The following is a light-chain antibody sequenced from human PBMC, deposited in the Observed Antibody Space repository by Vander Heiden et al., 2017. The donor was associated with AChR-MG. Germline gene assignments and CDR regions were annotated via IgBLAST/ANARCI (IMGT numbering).Light chain of an antibody. CDR1: QSVSSN. CDR2: DAS. J-gene: IGKJ2*01. V-gene: IGKV3-15*01. Sequence: EIVMTQSPATLFVSTGERPTPSCRASQSVSSNLAWYQQKPGQAPRLLIYDASTRATGIPARFSGSGSGTEFTLTISSLQSEDFAIYHCQHYNSRPPSTFGQGTKLEIK. CDR3: QHYNSRPPST.